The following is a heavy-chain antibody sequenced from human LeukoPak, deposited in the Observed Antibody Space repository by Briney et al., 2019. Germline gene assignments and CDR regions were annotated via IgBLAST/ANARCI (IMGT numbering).Heavy chain of an antibody. CDR2: IYYSGST. Sequence: SETLSLTCTVSGGSISSYYWSWIRQPPGKGLEWIGYIYYSGSTNYNPSPKSRVTISVDTSKNQFSLKLSSVTAADTAVYYCARGQAWSSDYWGQGTLVTVSS. D-gene: IGHD1-1*01. V-gene: IGHV4-59*01. CDR3: ARGQAWSSDY. CDR1: GGSISSYY. J-gene: IGHJ4*02.